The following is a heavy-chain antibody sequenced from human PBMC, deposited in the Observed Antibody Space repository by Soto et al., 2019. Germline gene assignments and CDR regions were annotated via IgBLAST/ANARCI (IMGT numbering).Heavy chain of an antibody. CDR1: GGTFSSYA. Sequence: QVQLVQSGAEVKKPGSSVTVSCKASGGTFSSYAISWVRQAPGQGLEWMGGIIPIFGTANYAQKFQGRVTITADKSTSTAYMELSSLRSEDTAVYYCARACSCTSCHPTVYYYYYYGMDVWGQGTTVTVSS. D-gene: IGHD2-2*01. CDR2: IIPIFGTA. CDR3: ARACSCTSCHPTVYYYYYYGMDV. V-gene: IGHV1-69*06. J-gene: IGHJ6*02.